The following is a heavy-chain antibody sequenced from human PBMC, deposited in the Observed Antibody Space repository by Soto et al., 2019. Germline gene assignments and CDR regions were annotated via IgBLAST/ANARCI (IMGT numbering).Heavy chain of an antibody. V-gene: IGHV3-23*01. CDR3: AKDKWGTTGELFDY. J-gene: IGHJ4*02. D-gene: IGHD3-16*01. CDR1: GFTFSSYA. Sequence: EVQLLESGGRLVQPGGSLRLSCAASGFTFSSYAMSWVRQAPGKGQEWVSASRGSGGSAYYVDSVKDRFTTSRDNSKNTLYLQTNSLRAEDTAVYYCAKDKWGTTGELFDYWGQGTLVTVSS. CDR2: SRGSGGSA.